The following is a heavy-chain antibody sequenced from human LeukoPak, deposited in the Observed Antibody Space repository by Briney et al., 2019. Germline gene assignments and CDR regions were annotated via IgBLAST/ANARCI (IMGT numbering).Heavy chain of an antibody. Sequence: ASVKVSCKASGYTFTSYGISWVRQAPGQGLEWMGWISAYNGNTNYAQKLQGRVTMTTDPSTRTAYMELRSLRSDDTAVYYCARDLTQDDAFDIWGQGTMVTVSS. J-gene: IGHJ3*02. CDR2: ISAYNGNT. V-gene: IGHV1-18*04. CDR1: GYTFTSYG. D-gene: IGHD2-21*02. CDR3: ARDLTQDDAFDI.